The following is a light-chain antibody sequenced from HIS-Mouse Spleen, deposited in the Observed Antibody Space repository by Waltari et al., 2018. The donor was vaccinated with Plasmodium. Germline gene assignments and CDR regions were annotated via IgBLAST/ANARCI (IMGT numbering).Light chain of an antibody. J-gene: IGKJ3*01. CDR1: KSVSSN. CDR3: QQYNNWSFT. Sequence: EIVMTQPPATLSVSQGERAPLACRASKSVSSNLAWYQQKPGQAPRLLIYGASTRATGIPARFSGSGSGTEFTLTISSLQSEDFAVYYCQQYNNWSFTFGPGTKVDIK. CDR2: GAS. V-gene: IGKV3-15*01.